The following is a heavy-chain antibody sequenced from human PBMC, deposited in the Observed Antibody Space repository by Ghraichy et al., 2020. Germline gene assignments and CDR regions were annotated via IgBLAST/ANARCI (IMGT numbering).Heavy chain of an antibody. CDR3: ASQGRDIVVVPAAVGNDYYYGMDV. V-gene: IGHV1-69*04. J-gene: IGHJ6*02. Sequence: SVKVSCKASGGTFSSYAISWVRQAPGQGLEWMGRIIPILGIANYAQKFQGRVTITADKSTSTAYMELSSLRSEDTAVYYCASQGRDIVVVPAAVGNDYYYGMDVWGQGTTVTVSS. D-gene: IGHD2-2*01. CDR1: GGTFSSYA. CDR2: IIPILGIA.